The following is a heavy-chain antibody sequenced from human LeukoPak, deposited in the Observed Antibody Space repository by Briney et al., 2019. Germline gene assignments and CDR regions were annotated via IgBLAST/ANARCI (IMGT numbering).Heavy chain of an antibody. Sequence: PSETLSLTRSVSGGSISSYYWGWIRQPPGKGLEWIGYIYYSGSTNYKSSLKSRVTISVDTSKNQFSLKLSSVTAADTAVYYCARTTEGGYSYGYFYYYYMDVWGKGTTVTISS. CDR1: GGSISSYY. CDR2: IYYSGST. J-gene: IGHJ6*03. V-gene: IGHV4-59*01. D-gene: IGHD5-18*01. CDR3: ARTTEGGYSYGYFYYYYMDV.